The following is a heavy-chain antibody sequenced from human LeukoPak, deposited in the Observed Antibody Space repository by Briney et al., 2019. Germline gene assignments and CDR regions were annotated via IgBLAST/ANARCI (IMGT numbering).Heavy chain of an antibody. D-gene: IGHD3-22*01. V-gene: IGHV4-59*01. CDR1: GGSISSYY. J-gene: IGHJ4*02. CDR3: ATFKYYYDSSGYYRFDN. CDR2: IYYSGST. Sequence: SETLSLTCTVSGGSISSYYWSWIRQPPGKGLEWIGHIYYSGSTNYNPSLKSRVAMSVDKSKNQFSLKLSSLTAADTAVYYCATFKYYYDSSGYYRFDNWGQGTLVTVSS.